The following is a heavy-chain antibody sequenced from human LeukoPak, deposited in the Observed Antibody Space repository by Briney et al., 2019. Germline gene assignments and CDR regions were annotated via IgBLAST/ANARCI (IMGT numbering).Heavy chain of an antibody. CDR3: ARARCSGDSCYTGYY. CDR2: INHSGST. D-gene: IGHD2-15*01. CDR1: GGSFNYYY. V-gene: IGHV4-34*01. J-gene: IGHJ4*02. Sequence: SETLSLTCAVSGGSFNYYYWNWIRQPPERGLEWIGEINHSGSTNYNPSLKSRVTMSVDTSKNQISLKMSSVTAADTAVYFCARARCSGDSCYTGYYWGQGTLVTVSS.